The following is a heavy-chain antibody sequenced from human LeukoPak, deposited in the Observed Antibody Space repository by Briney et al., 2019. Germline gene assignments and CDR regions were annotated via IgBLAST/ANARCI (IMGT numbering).Heavy chain of an antibody. CDR3: AREGSATARPFVSNDY. CDR1: SGSISSYY. Sequence: SETLSLTCTVSSGSISSYYWSWIRQPAGKGLEWIGRIHTSGNTDYNPSLKSRVTMSVDTSKNQFSLKVRSVTVADTAVYYCAREGSATARPFVSNDYWGQGILVTVSS. D-gene: IGHD6-6*01. J-gene: IGHJ4*02. V-gene: IGHV4-4*07. CDR2: IHTSGNT.